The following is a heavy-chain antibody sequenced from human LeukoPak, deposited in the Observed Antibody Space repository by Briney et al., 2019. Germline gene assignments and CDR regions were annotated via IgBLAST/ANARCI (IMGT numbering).Heavy chain of an antibody. CDR3: AREREDYYDSSGYLDAFDI. V-gene: IGHV4-59*01. D-gene: IGHD3-22*01. J-gene: IGHJ3*02. Sequence: SETLSLTCTVSSVSLTNYYWSWIRQPPGKGLEWIGYIFFSGTTNYNPSLKSRVTISVDTSKNQFSLKLSSVTAADTAVYYCAREREDYYDSSGYLDAFDIWGQGTMVTVSS. CDR1: SVSLTNYY. CDR2: IFFSGTT.